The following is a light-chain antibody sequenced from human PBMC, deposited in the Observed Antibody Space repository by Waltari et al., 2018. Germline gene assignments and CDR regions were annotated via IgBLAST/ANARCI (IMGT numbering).Light chain of an antibody. CDR3: QQYNSYPLT. V-gene: IGKV1-9*01. Sequence: DFQLTQSPSFLSASVGDRVTITCRASQVISSYLAWYQQKPGKAPKLLIYVASTLQSGVPSRFSGSGSGTEFSLTISSLQPEDFATYFCQQYNSYPLTFGGGTKVDIK. J-gene: IGKJ4*01. CDR2: VAS. CDR1: QVISSY.